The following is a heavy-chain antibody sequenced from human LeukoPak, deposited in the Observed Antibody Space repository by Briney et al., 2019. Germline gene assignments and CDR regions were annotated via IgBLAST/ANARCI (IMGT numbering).Heavy chain of an antibody. CDR1: GGSFSGYY. V-gene: IGHV4-34*01. Sequence: PAETLSLTCAVYGGSFSGYYWSWIRQPPGKGLEWIGEINHSGSTNYNPSLKSRVTISVDTSKNQFSLKLSSVTAADTAVYYCARGIMVLDYWGQGTLVTVSS. CDR3: ARGIMVLDY. D-gene: IGHD3-10*01. CDR2: INHSGST. J-gene: IGHJ4*02.